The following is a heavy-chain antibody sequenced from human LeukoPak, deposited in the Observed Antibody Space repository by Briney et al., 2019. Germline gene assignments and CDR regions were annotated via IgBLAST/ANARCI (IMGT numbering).Heavy chain of an antibody. V-gene: IGHV4-59*01. Sequence: SETLSLTCTVSGGSISSYYWSWIRQPPGKGLEWIGYIYYSGSTNYNPSLKSRVTISVDTSKNQFSLKLSSVTAADAAVYYCARELSGSFDYWGQGTLVTVSS. CDR2: IYYSGST. CDR3: ARELSGSFDY. J-gene: IGHJ4*02. CDR1: GGSISSYY. D-gene: IGHD1-26*01.